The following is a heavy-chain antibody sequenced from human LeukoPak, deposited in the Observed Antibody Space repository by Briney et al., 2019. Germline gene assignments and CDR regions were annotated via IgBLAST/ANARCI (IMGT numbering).Heavy chain of an antibody. CDR3: ARHEAGSGCFDY. CDR2: INDSGST. Sequence: SETLSLTCTVSGGSISRYYWSWIRQPPGKGLEWIGYINDSGSTNYNPSLKSRVTISVDTSKNQFSLKLRSVTAADTAMYYCARHEAGSGCFDYGGQGTLVTVSS. V-gene: IGHV4-59*08. J-gene: IGHJ4*02. D-gene: IGHD6-19*01. CDR1: GGSISRYY.